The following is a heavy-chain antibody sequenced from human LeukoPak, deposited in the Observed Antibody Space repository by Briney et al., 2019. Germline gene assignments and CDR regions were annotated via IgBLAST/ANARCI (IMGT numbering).Heavy chain of an antibody. CDR3: AKVRGRFGELLPHLFFDY. J-gene: IGHJ4*02. CDR1: GFTFSSYA. CDR2: ISGSGGST. V-gene: IGHV3-23*01. D-gene: IGHD3-10*01. Sequence: HPGGSLRLSCAASGFTFSSYAMSWVRQAPGKGLEWVSAISGSGGSTYYADSVKGRFTISRDNSKNTLYLQMNSLRAEDTAVYYCAKVRGRFGELLPHLFFDYWGQGTLVTVSS.